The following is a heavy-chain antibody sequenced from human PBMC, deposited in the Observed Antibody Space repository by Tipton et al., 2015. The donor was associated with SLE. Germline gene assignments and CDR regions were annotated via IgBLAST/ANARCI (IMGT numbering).Heavy chain of an antibody. V-gene: IGHV4-34*01. CDR2: INHSGST. CDR3: AGAAPGVQGVNDALDI. Sequence: TLSLTCAVYGGSFSGYYWGWIRQPPGKGLEWIGEINHSGSTNYNPSLKSRVTISVDTSKNQFSLKLSSVTAADTAVYYCAGAAPGVQGVNDALDIWGQGTMVTVSS. CDR1: GGSFSGYY. D-gene: IGHD3-10*01. J-gene: IGHJ3*02.